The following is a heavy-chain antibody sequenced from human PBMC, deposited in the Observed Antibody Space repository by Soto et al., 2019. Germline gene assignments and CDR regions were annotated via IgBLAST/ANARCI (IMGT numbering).Heavy chain of an antibody. Sequence: SETLSLTCTVSGGSISSSSYYWGWIRQPPGKGLEWIGSIYYSGSTYYNPSLKSRVTISVDTSKNQFSLKLSSVTAADTAVYYCARHWRITMVRGVTYNWFDPWGQGTLVTVSS. D-gene: IGHD3-10*01. CDR2: IYYSGST. CDR3: ARHWRITMVRGVTYNWFDP. V-gene: IGHV4-39*01. J-gene: IGHJ5*02. CDR1: GGSISSSSYY.